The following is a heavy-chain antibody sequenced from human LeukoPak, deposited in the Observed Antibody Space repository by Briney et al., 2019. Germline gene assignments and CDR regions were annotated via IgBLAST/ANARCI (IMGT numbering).Heavy chain of an antibody. CDR1: GFTFSSYS. CDR3: ARGPYYYDSPSS. J-gene: IGHJ4*02. D-gene: IGHD3-22*01. CDR2: ISSTSSYM. V-gene: IGHV3-21*01. Sequence: GGSLRLSCAASGFTFSSYSMNWVRQAPGKGLEWVSSISSTSSYMYYADSVKGRFTISRDNAKNSLYLQMNSLRAEDTAVYYCARGPYYYDSPSSWGQGTLVTVSS.